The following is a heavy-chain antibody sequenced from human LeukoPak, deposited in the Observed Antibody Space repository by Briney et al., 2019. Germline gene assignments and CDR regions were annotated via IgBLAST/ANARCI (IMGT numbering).Heavy chain of an antibody. CDR1: GDSVSSNSAA. V-gene: IGHV6-1*01. Sequence: SQTPSLTCVIFGDSVSSNSAAWNWIRQSPSRGLEWLGRTYYRSTWYNDYEMSVKSRITINPDTSKNQFSLHLNAVTPEDTAVYYCARGSAFDIWGQGTMVTVSS. CDR3: ARGSAFDI. CDR2: TYYRSTWYN. J-gene: IGHJ3*02.